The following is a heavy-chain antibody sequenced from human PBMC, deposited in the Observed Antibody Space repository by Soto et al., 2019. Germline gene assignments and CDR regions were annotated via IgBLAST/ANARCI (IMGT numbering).Heavy chain of an antibody. CDR3: ARHNYDILTGDLGVDY. Sequence: QLQLQESGPGLVKPSETLSLTCTVSGGSISSSSYYWGWIRQPPGKGLEWIGSIYYSGSTYYNPSLKSRVTISVDTSKNQFSLKLSSVTAADTAVYYCARHNYDILTGDLGVDYWGQGTLVTVSS. CDR2: IYYSGST. J-gene: IGHJ4*02. D-gene: IGHD3-9*01. CDR1: GGSISSSSYY. V-gene: IGHV4-39*01.